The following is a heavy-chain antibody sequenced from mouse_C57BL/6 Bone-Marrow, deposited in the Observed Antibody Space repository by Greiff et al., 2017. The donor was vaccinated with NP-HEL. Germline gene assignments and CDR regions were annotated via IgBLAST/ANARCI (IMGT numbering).Heavy chain of an antibody. CDR2: ISGGGGNT. Sequence: EVKVVESGGGLVKPGGSLKLSCAASGFTFSSYPMSWVRQTPEQRLEWVATISGGGGNTYYPDSVKGRFTISRDNAKNTLYLQMSSLRSEDTALYYCARLTGWFAYWGQGTLVTVSA. J-gene: IGHJ3*01. CDR1: GFTFSSYP. V-gene: IGHV5-9*01. CDR3: ARLTGWFAY.